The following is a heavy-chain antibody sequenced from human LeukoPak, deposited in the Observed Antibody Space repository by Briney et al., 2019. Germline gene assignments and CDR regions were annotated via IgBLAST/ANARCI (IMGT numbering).Heavy chain of an antibody. V-gene: IGHV3-15*01. Sequence: GGSLRLSCAASGFTFSNAWMSWVRQAPGKGLEGVGRIKSKTDGGTTDYAAPVKGRFTISRDDSKNTLYLQMNSLKTEDTAVYYCTTEGPAAAVIDYWGQGTLVTVSS. CDR3: TTEGPAAAVIDY. CDR2: IKSKTDGGTT. CDR1: GFTFSNAW. J-gene: IGHJ4*02. D-gene: IGHD6-13*01.